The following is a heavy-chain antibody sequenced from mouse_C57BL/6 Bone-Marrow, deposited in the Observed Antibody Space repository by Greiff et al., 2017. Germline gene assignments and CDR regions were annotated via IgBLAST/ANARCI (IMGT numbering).Heavy chain of an antibody. V-gene: IGHV14-4*01. CDR1: GFNIKDDY. J-gene: IGHJ3*01. Sequence: VQLQQSGAELVRPGASVKLSCTASGFNIKDDYMHWVKQRPEQGLEWIGWIDPENGDTEYASKFQGKATITADTSSNTAYLQLSSLTSEDTAVYYCTIPLWFAYWGQGTLVTVSA. CDR2: IDPENGDT. D-gene: IGHD6-1*01. CDR3: TIPLWFAY.